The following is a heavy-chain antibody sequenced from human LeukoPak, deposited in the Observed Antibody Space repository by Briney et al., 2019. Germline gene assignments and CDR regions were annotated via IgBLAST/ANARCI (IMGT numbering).Heavy chain of an antibody. CDR1: GFTFSSYA. CDR2: ISGSGGST. CDR3: XXXXXXXXXXXXNAEYFQH. J-gene: IGHJ1*01. V-gene: IGHV3-23*01. Sequence: GGSLRLSCAASGFTFSSYAMSWVRQAPGKGLEWVSAISGSGGSTYYADSVKGRFTISRDNSKNTLYLQMNSLRAEDTAVYYXXXXXXXXXXXXXNAEYFQHWGQGTLVTVSX.